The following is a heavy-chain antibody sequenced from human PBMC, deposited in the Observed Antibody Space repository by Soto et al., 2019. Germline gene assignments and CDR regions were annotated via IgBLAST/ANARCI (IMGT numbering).Heavy chain of an antibody. CDR1: GFSFGSYA. CDR3: ARWSYLDY. CDR2: ISGSDGKT. J-gene: IGHJ4*02. Sequence: GGSLRLSCAASGFSFGSYALSWVRQAPGKGLEWVSTISGSDGKTFYADSVKGRFSISRDTSQSTLYLQMNSLRADDTAMYYCARWSYLDYWGQGXRVTVSS. V-gene: IGHV3-23*01. D-gene: IGHD3-3*01.